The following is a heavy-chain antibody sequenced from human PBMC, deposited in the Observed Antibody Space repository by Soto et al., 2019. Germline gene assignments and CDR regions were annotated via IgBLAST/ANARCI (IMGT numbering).Heavy chain of an antibody. Sequence: QVQLLESGGGVVQPGRSLRLSCAASGFTFNNYGMHWVRQAPGKGLEWVVVISFDGRNSYYLDSVKGRFTISRDNSKNTLYLDMTSLRPEDTAIYYCVKQTGSGSYYNAGSGGHFDSWGQGILVTVSS. V-gene: IGHV3-30*18. D-gene: IGHD3-10*01. CDR3: VKQTGSGSYYNAGSGGHFDS. CDR1: GFTFNNYG. J-gene: IGHJ4*02. CDR2: ISFDGRNS.